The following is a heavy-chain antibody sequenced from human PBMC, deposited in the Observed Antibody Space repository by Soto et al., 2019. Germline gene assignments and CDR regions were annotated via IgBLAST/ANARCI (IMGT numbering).Heavy chain of an antibody. Sequence: SETLSLTCVVYGGSFSGYYWIWIRQSPGEGLEWIGGINHRGSTNYNPSLESRVTISVDTSKNQFSLKLPSVTAADTAMYYCARDGFCTSTTCRVGNWFDPWGQGTLVTVSS. CDR1: GGSFSGYY. D-gene: IGHD2-2*01. V-gene: IGHV4-34*01. CDR2: INHRGST. CDR3: ARDGFCTSTTCRVGNWFDP. J-gene: IGHJ5*02.